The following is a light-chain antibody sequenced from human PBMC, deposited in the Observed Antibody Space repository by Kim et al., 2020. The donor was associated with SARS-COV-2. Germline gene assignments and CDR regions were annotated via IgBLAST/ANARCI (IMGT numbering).Light chain of an antibody. CDR3: SAWDSSLSAWV. J-gene: IGLJ3*02. CDR1: SNNVGYQG. Sequence: QAGLTQPPSVSKGLRQTATLTCTGNSNNVGYQGAAWLQQHQGHPPKLLSYRDNNRPSGISERFSASRSGNTASLTITGLQPEDEADYYCSAWDSSLSAWVFGGGTQLTVL. CDR2: RDN. V-gene: IGLV10-54*04.